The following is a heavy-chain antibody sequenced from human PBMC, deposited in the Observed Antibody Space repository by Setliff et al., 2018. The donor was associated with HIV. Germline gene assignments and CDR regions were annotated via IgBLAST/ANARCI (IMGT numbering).Heavy chain of an antibody. CDR2: IYYSGNT. CDR1: GGSIRGHY. J-gene: IGHJ4*02. V-gene: IGHV4-59*11. D-gene: IGHD6-13*01. Sequence: SETLSLTCTVSGGSIRGHYWSWIRQPPGKGLEWIGSIYYSGNTIYNPSLKSRVTISVDTSKNQFSLKLNSVTAADTAVYFCARSGLAAASDYWGQGMLVTVSS. CDR3: ARSGLAAASDY.